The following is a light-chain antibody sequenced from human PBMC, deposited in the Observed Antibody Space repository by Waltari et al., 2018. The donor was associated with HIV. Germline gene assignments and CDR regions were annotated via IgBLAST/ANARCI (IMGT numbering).Light chain of an antibody. CDR3: QQYYSTPLT. CDR2: WAS. J-gene: IGKJ4*01. V-gene: IGKV4-1*01. Sequence: DIVMTQSPDSLAVALGERATIKCKSSHSLLYGSHNKRYFTWYQKKPGQPPKLHIYWASTRESGVPDRFSGSGSGTDFTLTISSLQAEDVAVYYCQQYYSTPLTFGGGTKVEIK. CDR1: HSLLYGSHNKRY.